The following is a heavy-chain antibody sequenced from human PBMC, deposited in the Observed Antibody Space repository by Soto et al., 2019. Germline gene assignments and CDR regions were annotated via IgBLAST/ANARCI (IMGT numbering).Heavy chain of an antibody. CDR1: GFIFTSSS. CDR3: AAGDSSGYYGG. CDR2: ITVGTGNT. V-gene: IGHV1-58*01. Sequence: SVKVSCKASGFIFTSSSVQWARQARGQRLEWIGWITVGTGNTNYAQKFQERVTITRDMSTSTVYMELSNLRSEDTAIYYCAAGDSSGYYGGWGQGTQVTVSS. J-gene: IGHJ4*02. D-gene: IGHD3-22*01.